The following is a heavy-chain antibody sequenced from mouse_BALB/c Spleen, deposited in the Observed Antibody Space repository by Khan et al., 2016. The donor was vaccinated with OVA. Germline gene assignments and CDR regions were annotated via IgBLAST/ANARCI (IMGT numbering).Heavy chain of an antibody. CDR2: IISGGDYT. J-gene: IGHJ3*01. CDR1: GFTFSSYS. D-gene: IGHD4-1*01. CDR3: ASHLTGSFAY. V-gene: IGHV5-6*01. Sequence: EVQLVESGGDLVKPGGSLKLSCAASGFTFSSYSMSWFRQTPDKRLVWFATIISGGDYTYYPDNVKGRFTISRDNARNTLYLQMSSLKSEDTAMYYCASHLTGSFAYWGRGSQDTDCA.